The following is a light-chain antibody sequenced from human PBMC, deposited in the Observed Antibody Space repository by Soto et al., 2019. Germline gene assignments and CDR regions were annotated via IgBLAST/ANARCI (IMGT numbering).Light chain of an antibody. V-gene: IGKV3-15*01. CDR1: QSVSSY. CDR3: HQYKNWPRT. CDR2: GAS. Sequence: EIVMTQSPASLSVSPGDRVTLSCTASQSVSSYLAWYQQIPGQAPRPLIHGASTGAIGVPDRFSGSGSGTECTLTISNRQSEDSTVYYGHQYKNWPRTFGQGTKVEI. J-gene: IGKJ1*01.